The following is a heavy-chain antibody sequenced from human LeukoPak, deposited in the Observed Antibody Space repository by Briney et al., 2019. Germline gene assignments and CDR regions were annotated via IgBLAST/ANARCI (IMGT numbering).Heavy chain of an antibody. J-gene: IGHJ6*03. V-gene: IGHV3-23*01. CDR2: ISDSGGSN. Sequence: GGTLRLSCAASGFTFSSYGMSWVRQAPGKGLEWVSYISDSGGSNYYADSVKGRFTISRDNSKNTLYLQMNSLRAEDTAVYYCAKDKSAYYYGTEIYYYYYYMDVWGKGTTVTVSS. CDR1: GFTFSSYG. D-gene: IGHD3-10*01. CDR3: AKDKSAYYYGTEIYYYYYYMDV.